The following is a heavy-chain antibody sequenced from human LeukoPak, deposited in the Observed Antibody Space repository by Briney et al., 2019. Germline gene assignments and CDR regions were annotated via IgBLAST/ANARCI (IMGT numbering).Heavy chain of an antibody. CDR2: IYYSGST. CDR1: GGSISSHY. V-gene: IGHV4-59*11. CDR3: ARDRGSHRRNWSDP. J-gene: IGHJ5*02. D-gene: IGHD1-14*01. Sequence: SETLSLTGTVSGGSISSHYWSWIRQPPGKGLEWIGYIYYSGSTNYNPSLKSRVTISVDTSKNQFSLKLSSVTAADTAVYYCARDRGSHRRNWSDPWGQGTLVTVSS.